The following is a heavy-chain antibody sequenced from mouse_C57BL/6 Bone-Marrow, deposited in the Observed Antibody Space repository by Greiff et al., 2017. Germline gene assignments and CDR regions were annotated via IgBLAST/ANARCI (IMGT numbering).Heavy chain of an antibody. Sequence: EVMLVESGGGLVQPGGSLKLSCAASGFTFSDYYMYWVRQTPEKRLEWVAYLSNGGGSTYYPDTVKGRFTISRDNAKNTLYLQMSRLKSEDTAMYYCARSYYYGSSYYAMDYWGQGTSVTVSS. D-gene: IGHD1-1*01. CDR1: GFTFSDYY. CDR2: LSNGGGST. J-gene: IGHJ4*01. V-gene: IGHV5-12*01. CDR3: ARSYYYGSSYYAMDY.